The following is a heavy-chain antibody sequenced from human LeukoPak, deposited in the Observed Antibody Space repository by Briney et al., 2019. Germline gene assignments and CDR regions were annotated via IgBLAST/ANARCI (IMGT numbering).Heavy chain of an antibody. Sequence: GGSLRLSCAASGFTFSSKRMSWVRQAPGKGLEWVANIKHDGSEKYYVDSVKGRFTISRDNAKNSLYLQMNSLRAEGTAVYYCARDGSGEWPIGYWGQGTLVTVSS. CDR3: ARDGSGEWPIGY. CDR2: IKHDGSEK. D-gene: IGHD3-10*01. V-gene: IGHV3-7*01. CDR1: GFTFSSKR. J-gene: IGHJ4*02.